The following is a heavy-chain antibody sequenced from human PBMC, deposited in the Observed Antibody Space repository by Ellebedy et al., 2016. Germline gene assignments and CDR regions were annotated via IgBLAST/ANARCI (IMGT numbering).Heavy chain of an antibody. Sequence: GESLKISXAASGFTFDDYAMHWVRQAPGKGLEWVSSISSSSSYIYYADSVKGRFTISRDNAKNSLYLQMNSLRAEDTAVYYCATSHYGSGSYPSWGQGTLVTVSS. D-gene: IGHD3-10*01. J-gene: IGHJ5*02. CDR3: ATSHYGSGSYPS. V-gene: IGHV3-21*01. CDR2: ISSSSSYI. CDR1: GFTFDDYA.